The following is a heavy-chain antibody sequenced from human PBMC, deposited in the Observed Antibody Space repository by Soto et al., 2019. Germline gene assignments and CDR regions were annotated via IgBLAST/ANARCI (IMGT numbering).Heavy chain of an antibody. CDR1: GFTFSSYS. Sequence: EVQLLESGGGLVKPGGSLRLSCAASGFTFSSYSMNWVRQAPGKGLEWVSSISSSSSYIYYADSVKGRFTISRDNTKNSLYLQMNSLRAEDTAVYYCATKTGYSIGRFDYWGQETLVTVSS. CDR3: ATKTGYSIGRFDY. J-gene: IGHJ4*02. CDR2: ISSSSSYI. D-gene: IGHD5-18*01. V-gene: IGHV3-21*01.